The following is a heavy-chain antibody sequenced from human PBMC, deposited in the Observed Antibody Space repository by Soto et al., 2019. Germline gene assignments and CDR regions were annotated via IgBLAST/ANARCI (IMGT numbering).Heavy chain of an antibody. J-gene: IGHJ3*02. Sequence: EVQLVESGGGLVQPGGSLTLSCAASEFAFSSYWMTWVRQAPGKGLEWVANIRKDGSQRSYLDSVRGRVTISRDNSKNSLYLQMKSLRAEDTALYFCARDVFPGSSGLYFDAFDMWGQGTMVTVSS. CDR1: EFAFSSYW. CDR2: IRKDGSQR. D-gene: IGHD6-25*01. V-gene: IGHV3-7*05. CDR3: ARDVFPGSSGLYFDAFDM.